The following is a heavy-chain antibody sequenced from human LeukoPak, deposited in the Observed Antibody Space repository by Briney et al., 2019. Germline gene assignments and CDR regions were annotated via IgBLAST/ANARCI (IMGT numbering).Heavy chain of an antibody. CDR3: ASSDIVVVVAATRFFSDYYYYMDV. Sequence: SVKVSCKASGGTFSSYAISWVRQAPGQGLEWMGGIIPIFGTANYAQKFQGRVTITADKSTSTAYMELSSLRSEDTAVYYCASSDIVVVVAATRFFSDYYYYMDVWGKGTTVTVSS. J-gene: IGHJ6*03. V-gene: IGHV1-69*06. D-gene: IGHD2-15*01. CDR1: GGTFSSYA. CDR2: IIPIFGTA.